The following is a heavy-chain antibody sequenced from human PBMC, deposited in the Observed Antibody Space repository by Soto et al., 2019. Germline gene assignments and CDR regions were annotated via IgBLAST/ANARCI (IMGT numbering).Heavy chain of an antibody. J-gene: IGHJ6*02. CDR2: IIPIFGTA. V-gene: IGHV1-69*13. Sequence: ASVKVSCKASGGTFSSYAISWVRQAPGQGLERMGGIIPIFGTANYAQKFQGRVKITADESTSTAYMELSSLRSEDTAVYYCARVGHYDFWSGYYTWPNYYYYYGMDVWGQGTTVTVSS. CDR1: GGTFSSYA. D-gene: IGHD3-3*01. CDR3: ARVGHYDFWSGYYTWPNYYYYYGMDV.